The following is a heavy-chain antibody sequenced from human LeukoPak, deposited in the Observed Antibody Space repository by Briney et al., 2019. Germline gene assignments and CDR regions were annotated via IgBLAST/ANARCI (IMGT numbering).Heavy chain of an antibody. CDR3: AKVCDVRGARRPKDY. Sequence: PGGPLRLFCAACVFIFSYYGMQWLRQAPGKALEGVALISYDGGNKFYADSVRDRFTISRDNSKNSLFLQMNSLRKKDTAVYYCAKVCDVRGARRPKDYWGQGTLVIVSS. D-gene: IGHD3-10*02. CDR1: VFIFSYYG. J-gene: IGHJ4*02. CDR2: ISYDGGNK. V-gene: IGHV3-30*18.